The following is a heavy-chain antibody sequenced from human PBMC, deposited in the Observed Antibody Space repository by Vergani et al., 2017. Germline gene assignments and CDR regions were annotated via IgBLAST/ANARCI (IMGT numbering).Heavy chain of an antibody. CDR2: TRNKARGYST. CDR1: GITFKNAW. J-gene: IGHJ6*04. V-gene: IGHV3-72*01. Sequence: EVQVVESGGGLIKPGGSLRLSCVVSGITFKNAWIDWVRQAPGKGLEWVARTRNKARGYSTAYAASVRGRFIVSRDASGKSVSLQMTRLRIDDTAGYCCARTLKFLDMDVWGKGTTVTVSS. CDR3: ARTLKFLDMDV. D-gene: IGHD3-3*01.